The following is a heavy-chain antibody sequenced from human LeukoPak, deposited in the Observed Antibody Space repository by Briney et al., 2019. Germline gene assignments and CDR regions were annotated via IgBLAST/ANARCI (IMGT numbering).Heavy chain of an antibody. CDR3: ASCVQQLGWFDP. J-gene: IGHJ5*02. D-gene: IGHD6-13*01. V-gene: IGHV1-69*13. CDR1: GGTFSSYA. Sequence: SVKVSCKASGGTFSSYAISWVRQAPGQGLEWMGGIIPIFGTANYAQKFQGRVTITADESTSTAYMELSSLRSGDTAVYYCASCVQQLGWFDPWGQGTLVTVSS. CDR2: IIPIFGTA.